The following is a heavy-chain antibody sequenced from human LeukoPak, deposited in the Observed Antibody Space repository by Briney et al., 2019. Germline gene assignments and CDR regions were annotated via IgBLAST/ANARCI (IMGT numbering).Heavy chain of an antibody. V-gene: IGHV1-18*01. CDR2: ISAYSGNT. Sequence: ASVKVSCKASGYTFTNYDISWVRQAPGQGLEWMGWISAYSGNTNYAQRLQGRVTMTTDTSTATAYMELRSLRSDDTAVYYCATLASARIPYWGQGTLVTVSS. D-gene: IGHD2-21*01. CDR1: GYTFTNYD. J-gene: IGHJ4*02. CDR3: ATLASARIPY.